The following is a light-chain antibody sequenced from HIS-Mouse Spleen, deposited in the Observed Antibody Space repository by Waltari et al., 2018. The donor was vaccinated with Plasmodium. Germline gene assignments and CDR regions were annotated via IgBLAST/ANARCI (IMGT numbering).Light chain of an antibody. J-gene: IGKJ3*01. CDR1: QSVSSN. CDR2: GAS. V-gene: IGKV3-15*01. CDR3: QQYNNWSFT. Sequence: EIVMTQSPATLSVSPGERATLSCRASQSVSSNLAWYQQKPGQAPRLLIYGASTRATGIPARFSGSGSGPEFTLPISSLQSCDFAVYYCQQYNNWSFTFGPGTKVDIK.